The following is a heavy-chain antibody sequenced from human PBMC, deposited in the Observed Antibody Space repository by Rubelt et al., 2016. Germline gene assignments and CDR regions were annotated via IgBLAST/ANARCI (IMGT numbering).Heavy chain of an antibody. D-gene: IGHD3-10*01. CDR2: IYYTGTT. V-gene: IGHV4-31*03. CDR3: ARERTRPLGALDS. J-gene: IGHJ4*02. Sequence: GQLQESGPGLVKPSQTLSLTCTVTGVSMSTGGPYWSWIRQHPGKGLEWIGYIYYTGTTYYNPSLKSRVSISVDTSKNQFSLNLSSVTAADTAVYYCARERTRPLGALDSWGQGTLVTVSS. CDR1: GVSMSTGGPY.